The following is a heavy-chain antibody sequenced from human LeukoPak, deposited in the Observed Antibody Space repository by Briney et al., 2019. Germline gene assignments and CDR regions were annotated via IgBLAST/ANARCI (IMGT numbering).Heavy chain of an antibody. J-gene: IGHJ4*02. CDR1: GFTFSGYT. CDR2: LTSSSTYI. D-gene: IGHD6-19*01. V-gene: IGHV3-21*01. Sequence: GGSLRLSCAASGFTFSGYTMNWVRQAPGKGLEWVSSLTSSSTYIYYADSVKGRFTISRDNARNSLYLQMNSLRAEDTAVYYCVRARLSQYSSGWYSAFFDCWGQGTLVTVSS. CDR3: VRARLSQYSSGWYSAFFDC.